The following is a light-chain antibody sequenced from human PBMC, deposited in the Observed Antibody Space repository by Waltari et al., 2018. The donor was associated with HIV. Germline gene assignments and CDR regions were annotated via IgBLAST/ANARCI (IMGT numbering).Light chain of an antibody. Sequence: QSVLTQPPSASGTPGPRVTISCSGSSPNIGNDNVNWYQQLPGPAPKLLIYKNYQRPSGVPDRFAGSKSGTSASLAISGLRSEDEADYYCVGWDASLSAYVFGTGTKVTIL. CDR1: SPNIGNDN. J-gene: IGLJ1*01. CDR2: KNY. V-gene: IGLV1-47*01. CDR3: VGWDASLSAYV.